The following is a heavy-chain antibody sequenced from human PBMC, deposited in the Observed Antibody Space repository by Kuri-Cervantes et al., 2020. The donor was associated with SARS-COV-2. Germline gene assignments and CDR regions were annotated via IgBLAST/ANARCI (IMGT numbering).Heavy chain of an antibody. CDR2: ISGSGGST. V-gene: IGHV3-23*01. CDR3: AKVRGDIMAGYLLYYYYYMDV. Sequence: GESLKISCAASGFTFSSYAMSWVRQAPGKGLEWVSVISGSGGSTYYADSVKGRFTISRDNSKNTLYLQMNSLRAEDTAVYYCAKVRGDIMAGYLLYYYYYMDVWGKGTTVTVSS. D-gene: IGHD3-9*01. J-gene: IGHJ6*03. CDR1: GFTFSSYA.